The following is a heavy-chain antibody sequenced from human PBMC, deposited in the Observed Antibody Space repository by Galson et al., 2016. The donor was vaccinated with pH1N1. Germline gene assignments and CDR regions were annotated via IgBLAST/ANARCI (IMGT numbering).Heavy chain of an antibody. Sequence: SVKVSCKASGATFNSYGIHWVRQAPGKGLEWMGDINPVFGTTNYAQRFQDRVTITAHDMELSGLRSEDTALYYCATCSSSSSWRSLDVWGQGTTVTVSS. CDR3: ATCSSSSSWRSLDV. CDR1: GATFNSYG. J-gene: IGHJ3*01. D-gene: IGHD6-6*01. V-gene: IGHV1-69*13. CDR2: INPVFGTT.